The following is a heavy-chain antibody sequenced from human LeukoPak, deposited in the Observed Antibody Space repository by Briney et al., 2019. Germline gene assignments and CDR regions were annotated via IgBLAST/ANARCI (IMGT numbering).Heavy chain of an antibody. D-gene: IGHD5-12*01. Sequence: GGSLRLSCAASGFTFSSFAMSWARQAPGKGLEWVAVISYDGSNKYYADSVKGRFTISRDNSKNTLYLQMNSLRAEDTAVYYCARASGYDLFDYWGQGTLVTVSS. J-gene: IGHJ4*02. CDR1: GFTFSSFA. CDR2: ISYDGSNK. V-gene: IGHV3-30-3*01. CDR3: ARASGYDLFDY.